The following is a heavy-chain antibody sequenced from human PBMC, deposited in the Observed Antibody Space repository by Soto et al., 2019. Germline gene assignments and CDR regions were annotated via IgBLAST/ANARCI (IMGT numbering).Heavy chain of an antibody. CDR2: MNPNSGNA. V-gene: IGHV1-8*01. CDR1: GYTFNNHD. CDR3: ARGLPYDSCYGF. D-gene: IGHD3-22*01. J-gene: IGHJ4*02. Sequence: ASVKVSCKASGYTFNNHDINWLRQATGQGLEWLGWMNPNSGNAGYAQKFQGRVTMTRDTSISTAYMELDSLTSEDTAVYYCARGLPYDSCYGFWGQGTQVTVSS.